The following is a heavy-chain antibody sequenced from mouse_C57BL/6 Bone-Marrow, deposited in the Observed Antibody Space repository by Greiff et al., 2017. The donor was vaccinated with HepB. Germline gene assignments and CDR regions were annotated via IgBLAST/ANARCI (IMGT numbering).Heavy chain of an antibody. CDR2: INPSNGGT. V-gene: IGHV1-53*01. CDR3: AQMGNYYSNYYFDY. CDR1: GYTFTSYW. J-gene: IGHJ2*01. D-gene: IGHD2-5*01. Sequence: QVQLQQPGTELVKPGASVKLSCKASGYTFTSYWMHWVKQRPGQGLGWIGNINPSNGGTNYNEKFKSKATLTVDKSSSTAYMQLSSLTSEDSAVYYCAQMGNYYSNYYFDYWGQGTTLTVSS.